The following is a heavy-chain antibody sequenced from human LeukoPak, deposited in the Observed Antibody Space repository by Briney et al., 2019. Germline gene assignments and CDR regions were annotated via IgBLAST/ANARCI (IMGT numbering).Heavy chain of an antibody. Sequence: ASVKVSCKASGGTFSSYAISWVRQAPGQGLEWMGGIIPIFGTANYAQKFQGRVTITADESTSTAYMELGSLRSEDTAFYYCATDHSMANTAWWFDPWGQGTLVTVSS. V-gene: IGHV1-69*13. CDR3: ATDHSMANTAWWFDP. CDR1: GGTFSSYA. CDR2: IIPIFGTA. D-gene: IGHD5-24*01. J-gene: IGHJ5*02.